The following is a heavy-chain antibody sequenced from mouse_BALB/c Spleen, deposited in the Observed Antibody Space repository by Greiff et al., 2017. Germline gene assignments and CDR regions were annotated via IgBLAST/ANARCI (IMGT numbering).Heavy chain of an antibody. D-gene: IGHD2-2*01. V-gene: IGHV1-9*01. CDR1: GYTFSSYW. CDR3: ARGGRLRRFAY. CDR2: ILPGSGST. Sequence: VQLQQSGAELMKPGASVKISCKATGYTFSSYWIEWVKQRPGHGLEWIGEILPGSGSTNYNEKFKGKATFTADTSSNTAYMQLSSLTSEDSAVYYCARGGRLRRFAYWGQGTLVTVSA. J-gene: IGHJ3*01.